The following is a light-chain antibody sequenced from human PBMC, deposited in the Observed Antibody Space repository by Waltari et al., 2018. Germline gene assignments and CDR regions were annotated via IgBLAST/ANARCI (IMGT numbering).Light chain of an antibody. Sequence: EIVLTQSPATLSLSPGERVTLSCRASQSVSTYFAWYQQKPGLAPRLLIYDASNRATGIPARFSGSGSGTDFTLTISSLEPEDFAGYYCQQRSNWPLTFGGGTKVELK. CDR1: QSVSTY. J-gene: IGKJ4*01. CDR2: DAS. CDR3: QQRSNWPLT. V-gene: IGKV3-11*01.